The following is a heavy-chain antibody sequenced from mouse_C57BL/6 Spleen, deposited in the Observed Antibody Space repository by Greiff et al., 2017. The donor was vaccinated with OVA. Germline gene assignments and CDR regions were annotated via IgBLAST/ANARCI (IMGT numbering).Heavy chain of an antibody. CDR1: GYTFTSYW. V-gene: IGHV1-64*01. D-gene: IGHD2-4*01. J-gene: IGHJ3*01. CDR2: IHPNSGST. Sequence: QVQLQQPGAELVKPGASVKLSCKASGYTFTSYWMHWVKQRPGQGLEWIGMIHPNSGSTNYNEKFKSKATLTVDKSSSTAYMQLSSLTSEDSAVYYCARSLDYGPAWFAYWGQGTLVTVSA. CDR3: ARSLDYGPAWFAY.